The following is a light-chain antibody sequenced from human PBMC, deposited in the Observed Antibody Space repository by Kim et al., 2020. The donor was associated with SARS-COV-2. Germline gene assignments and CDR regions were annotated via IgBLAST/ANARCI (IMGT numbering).Light chain of an antibody. V-gene: IGLV6-57*01. CDR3: QSYDNYTQV. CDR2: GDD. J-gene: IGLJ3*02. Sequence: GKAVTISRTRTSRRNASNYGHRDQQHPGSSPNTVSDGDDQKSSGLPDRFSGYFDSSGNSASLYISSLKTEDEAVYYCQSYDNYTQVFGGGTQLTVL. CDR1: SRRNASNY.